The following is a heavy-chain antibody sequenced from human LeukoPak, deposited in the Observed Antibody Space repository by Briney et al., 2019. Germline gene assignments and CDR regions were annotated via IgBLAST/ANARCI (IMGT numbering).Heavy chain of an antibody. Sequence: ASVRVSCKASGYTFTGYYMHWVRQAPGQGLEWMGWINPKSGDTNYAQKFQGRVTMTRDTSISTAYMGLSRLRSEDTAVYYCASSRGYGDPDAFDLWGQGTMVTVSS. D-gene: IGHD4-17*01. V-gene: IGHV1-2*02. CDR3: ASSRGYGDPDAFDL. CDR1: GYTFTGYY. J-gene: IGHJ3*01. CDR2: INPKSGDT.